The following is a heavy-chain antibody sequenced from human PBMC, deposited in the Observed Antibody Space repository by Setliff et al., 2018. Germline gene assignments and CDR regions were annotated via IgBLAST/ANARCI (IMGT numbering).Heavy chain of an antibody. CDR1: GGSFRNYY. J-gene: IGHJ4*02. Sequence: PSETLSLTCTVYGGSFRNYYWSCIRKPPGKGLEWIGEINHSGSTNYNPSLTSRVTISVGTSKNQFSLKQSSVTAADTAVYYCRFWSGYYNNDYWGQGTLVTVSS. CDR2: INHSGST. D-gene: IGHD3-3*01. V-gene: IGHV4-34*01. CDR3: RFWSGYYNNDY.